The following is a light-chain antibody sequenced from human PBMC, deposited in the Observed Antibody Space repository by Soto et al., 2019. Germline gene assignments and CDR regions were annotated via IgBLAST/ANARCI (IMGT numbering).Light chain of an antibody. J-gene: IGKJ4*01. CDR2: DAS. CDR3: QQLNGYLELT. V-gene: IGKV1-9*01. CDR1: QGISTY. Sequence: DIPLTQSPSFLSAYVEDRVTITCRASQGISTYLAWYQQKLGKAPKLLIYDASTLQSGVPSRFSGSRSGTEFTLTISSLQPEDFATYYCQQLNGYLELTFGGGTKVDIK.